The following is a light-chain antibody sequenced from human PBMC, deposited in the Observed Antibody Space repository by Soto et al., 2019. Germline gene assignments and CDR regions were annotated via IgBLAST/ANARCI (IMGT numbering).Light chain of an antibody. J-gene: IGKJ5*01. Sequence: EIVMTQSPATLSVSPGERATLSCRASQSVSSNLAWYQQKPGQAPRLLIYGASTMATGIPARFSGSGSGTEFTLTIGGLQSEDFAVYYCQHYNNWSPITFGQGTRLEIK. V-gene: IGKV3-15*01. CDR1: QSVSSN. CDR3: QHYNNWSPIT. CDR2: GAS.